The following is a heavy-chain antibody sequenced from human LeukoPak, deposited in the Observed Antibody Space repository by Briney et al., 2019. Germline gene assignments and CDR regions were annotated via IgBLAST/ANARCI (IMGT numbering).Heavy chain of an antibody. CDR2: IYYSGST. CDR1: GFTVRSNY. D-gene: IGHD3-22*01. CDR3: ASAYDSTIGGFDY. Sequence: GSLRHSCAASGFTVRSNYMSWIRQPPGKGLEWIGYIYYSGSTNYNPSLKSRVTISVDTSKNQFSLKLSSVTAADTAVYYCASAYDSTIGGFDYWGQGTLVTVSS. V-gene: IGHV4-59*02. J-gene: IGHJ4*02.